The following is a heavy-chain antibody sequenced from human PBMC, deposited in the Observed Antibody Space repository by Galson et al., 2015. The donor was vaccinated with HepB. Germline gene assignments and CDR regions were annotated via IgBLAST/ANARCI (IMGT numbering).Heavy chain of an antibody. CDR2: ISGNSGRI. Sequence: SLRLSCAASGFEFSMYSMNWVRQAPGKGLEWISYISGNSGRIDYADSVQGRFTISRDNARNSMYLQMRSLKDEDTAVYFCTRGDGADSWYSEFWDQGTLVTVSS. V-gene: IGHV3-48*02. CDR1: GFEFSMYS. CDR3: TRGDGADSWYSEF. J-gene: IGHJ4*02. D-gene: IGHD1-26*01.